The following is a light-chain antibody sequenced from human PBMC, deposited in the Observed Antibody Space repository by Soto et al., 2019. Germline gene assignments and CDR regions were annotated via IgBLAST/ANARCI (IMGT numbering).Light chain of an antibody. CDR1: QSVDSRF. J-gene: IGKJ1*01. CDR2: GSS. V-gene: IGKV3-20*01. CDR3: QQYDSSRT. Sequence: EIVLTQSPGTLSLSPGERATLSCRASQSVDSRFLAWYQQQRGQAPRVLMYGSSIRATGIPDRFSGSGSGTYFTLSIRRLEHEDFAVYYCQQYDSSRTFGQGTKVEMK.